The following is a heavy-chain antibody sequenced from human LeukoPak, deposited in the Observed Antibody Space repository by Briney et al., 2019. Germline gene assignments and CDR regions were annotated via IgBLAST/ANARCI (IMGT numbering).Heavy chain of an antibody. V-gene: IGHV3-30*02. J-gene: IGHJ4*02. CDR1: GFTFSSYG. CDR3: AKGGGYEAQYYYYYFDY. CDR2: IRYDGSNK. D-gene: IGHD5-12*01. Sequence: PGGSLRLSCAASGFTFSSYGMHWVRQAPGKGLEWVAFIRYDGSNKYYADSVKGRFTISRDNSKNTLYLQMKSLRAEDTAVYYCAKGGGYEAQYYYYYFDYWGQGTLVTVSS.